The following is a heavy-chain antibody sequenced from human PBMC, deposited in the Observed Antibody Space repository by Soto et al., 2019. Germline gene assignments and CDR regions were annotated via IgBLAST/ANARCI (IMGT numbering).Heavy chain of an antibody. CDR3: AHRRAPAAMRGGYYFDY. J-gene: IGHJ4*02. CDR1: GFSLSTSGVG. D-gene: IGHD2-2*01. Sequence: QITLKESGPTLVKPTQTLTLTCTFSGFSLSTSGVGVGWIRQPPGKALEWLALIYWDDDKRYSPSLKSRLTITKDTSQNQVVLTMPNMDPVDTATYYCAHRRAPAAMRGGYYFDYWGQGTLVTVSS. CDR2: IYWDDDK. V-gene: IGHV2-5*02.